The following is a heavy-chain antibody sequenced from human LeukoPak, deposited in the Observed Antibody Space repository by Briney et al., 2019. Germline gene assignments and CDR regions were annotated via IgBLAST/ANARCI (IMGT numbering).Heavy chain of an antibody. CDR2: IWYDGNNK. CDR3: AKYSSSWSQYNWLDP. CDR1: GFTFSSYG. D-gene: IGHD6-13*01. J-gene: IGHJ5*02. Sequence: PGGSLRFSCVASGFTFSSYGMHWVRQAPGKGLEWVAVIWYDGNNKYYADSVKGRFTISRDNSKNTVYLQMNSLRAEDTAVYYCAKYSSSWSQYNWLDPWGQGTLVTVSS. V-gene: IGHV3-33*06.